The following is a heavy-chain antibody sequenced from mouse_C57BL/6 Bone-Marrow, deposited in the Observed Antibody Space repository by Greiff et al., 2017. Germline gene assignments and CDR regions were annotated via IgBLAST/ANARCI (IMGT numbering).Heavy chain of an antibody. D-gene: IGHD2-3*01. CDR3: ARDGYYLYWYFDV. CDR1: GYSITSGYY. V-gene: IGHV3-6*01. Sequence: EVQRVESGPGLVKPSQSLSLTCSVTGYSITSGYYWNWIRQFPGNKLEWMGYISYDGSNNYNPSLKNRISITRDTSKNQFFLKLNSVTTEDTATYYCARDGYYLYWYFDVWGTGTTVTVSS. J-gene: IGHJ1*03. CDR2: ISYDGSN.